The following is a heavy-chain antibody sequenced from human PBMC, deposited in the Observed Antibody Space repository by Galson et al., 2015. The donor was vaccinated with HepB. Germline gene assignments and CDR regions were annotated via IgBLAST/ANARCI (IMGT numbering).Heavy chain of an antibody. Sequence: SLRLSCAASGFTFSSYGMHWVRQAPGKGLEWVAVIWYDGSNKYYADSVKGRFTISRDNSKNTLYLQMNSLRAEDTAVYYCARIPIVVVPAAKDSFDYWGQGTLVTVSS. V-gene: IGHV3-33*01. CDR2: IWYDGSNK. D-gene: IGHD2-2*01. J-gene: IGHJ4*02. CDR3: ARIPIVVVPAAKDSFDY. CDR1: GFTFSSYG.